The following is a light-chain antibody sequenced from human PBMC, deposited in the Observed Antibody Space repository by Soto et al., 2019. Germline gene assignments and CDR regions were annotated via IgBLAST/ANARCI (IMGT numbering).Light chain of an antibody. V-gene: IGKV3-11*01. CDR3: QQFSSYPLT. Sequence: IVLTQSPGILSLSPGARATLSGRASQCVSSYLAWYKQKPGQAPRLLSYDASNRATGIPARFSGGGSGTEFTLTISRLQPEDFAVYYCQQFSSYPLTFGGGTKVDIK. CDR2: DAS. CDR1: QCVSSY. J-gene: IGKJ4*01.